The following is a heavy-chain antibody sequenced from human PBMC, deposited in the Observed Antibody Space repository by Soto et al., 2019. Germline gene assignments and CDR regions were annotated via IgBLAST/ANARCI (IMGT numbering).Heavy chain of an antibody. D-gene: IGHD1-26*01. CDR2: IYYNVTT. Sequence: PSETLSLTCTVSGGSISSPNFYWSWIRQHPGKGLEWIGHIYYNVTTYYNPTLKSRVTISVDTSKNQFSLKLSSVTAADTAVYYCARTPLLWGQGTLVTVSS. CDR3: ARTPLL. J-gene: IGHJ4*02. V-gene: IGHV4-31*03. CDR1: GGSISSPNFY.